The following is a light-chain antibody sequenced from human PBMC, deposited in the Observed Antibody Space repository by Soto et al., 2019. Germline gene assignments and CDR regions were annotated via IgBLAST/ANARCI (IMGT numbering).Light chain of an antibody. V-gene: IGKV3-20*01. Sequence: DIVLTQSPGTLSLSPGERATLSCRASQSLSSTYLAWYQQKPGQAPRLLIYGASSRATGIPDRFSGAGSGTDFTLTISRLEPEDFAMYYCQQYGSSPQGYIFGQGTKL. J-gene: IGKJ2*01. CDR3: QQYGSSPQGYI. CDR2: GAS. CDR1: QSLSSTY.